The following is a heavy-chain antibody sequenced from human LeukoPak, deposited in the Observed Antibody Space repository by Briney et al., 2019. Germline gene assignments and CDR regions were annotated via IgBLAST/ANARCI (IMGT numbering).Heavy chain of an antibody. CDR2: ISWNSGSI. Sequence: GRSLRLSCAASGFTFDDYAMPWVRQAPGKGLEWVSGISWNSGSIGYADSVKGRFTISRDNANNSLYLQMNSLRAEDTALYYCATAPSGNVFEGPPDYWGQGTLVTVSS. V-gene: IGHV3-9*01. CDR3: ATAPSGNVFEGPPDY. J-gene: IGHJ4*02. CDR1: GFTFDDYA. D-gene: IGHD4-23*01.